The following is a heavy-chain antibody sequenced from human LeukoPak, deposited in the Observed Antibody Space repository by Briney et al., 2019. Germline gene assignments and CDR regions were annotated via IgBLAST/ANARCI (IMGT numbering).Heavy chain of an antibody. CDR1: GGTFSSYA. CDR3: AREGPGIAVAGTVIYPY. Sequence: SVKVSCKASGGTFSSYAISWVRQAPGQGLEWMGGIIPIFGTANYAQKFQGRVTITADESTSTAYMELSSLRSEDTAVYYCAREGPGIAVAGTVIYPYWGQGTLVTVSS. D-gene: IGHD6-19*01. CDR2: IIPIFGTA. V-gene: IGHV1-69*13. J-gene: IGHJ4*02.